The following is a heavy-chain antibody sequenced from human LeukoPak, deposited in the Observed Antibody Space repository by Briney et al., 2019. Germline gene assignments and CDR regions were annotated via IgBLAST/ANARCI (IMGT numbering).Heavy chain of an antibody. CDR3: AKEVDTAMANSGPFFDY. D-gene: IGHD5-18*01. J-gene: IGHJ4*02. Sequence: GGSLRLSCAASGFTFSTYWIHWVRQAPGKGLEWVAVISYDGSNKYYADSVKGRFTISRDNSKNTLYLQMNSLRAEDTAVYYCAKEVDTAMANSGPFFDYWGQGNLVTVSS. CDR2: ISYDGSNK. CDR1: GFTFSTYW. V-gene: IGHV3-30*18.